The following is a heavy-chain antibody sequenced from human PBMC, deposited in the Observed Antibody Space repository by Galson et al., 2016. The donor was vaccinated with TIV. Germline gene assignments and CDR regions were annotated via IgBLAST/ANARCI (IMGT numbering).Heavy chain of an antibody. J-gene: IGHJ5*02. D-gene: IGHD2-8*01. CDR1: GYTFTGFY. CDR2: INPDSGGT. Sequence: VKVSCKASGYTFTGFYMYWVRQAPGQGLEWMGWINPDSGGTNYAQKFQGRVSMTRDTSIRTAYMALSRLRSDDTAVYYCARDNGPRLGAEADNWFDPWGQGTLVTVSS. V-gene: IGHV1-2*02. CDR3: ARDNGPRLGAEADNWFDP.